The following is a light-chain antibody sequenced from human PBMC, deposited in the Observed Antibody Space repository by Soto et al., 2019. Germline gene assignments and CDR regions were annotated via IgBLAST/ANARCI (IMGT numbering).Light chain of an antibody. CDR1: NSDVGNYNH. V-gene: IGLV2-23*01. CDR3: CSYAGNTTWV. J-gene: IGLJ3*02. CDR2: EDT. Sequence: QSALTQPASVSGSPGQSITISCSGTNSDVGNYNHVSWYQQHPGRAPKLMIYEDTKRPSGVSNRFSGSTSGNTASLTIPGLQDEDEGDDSCCSYAGNTTWVFGGGTKLTVL.